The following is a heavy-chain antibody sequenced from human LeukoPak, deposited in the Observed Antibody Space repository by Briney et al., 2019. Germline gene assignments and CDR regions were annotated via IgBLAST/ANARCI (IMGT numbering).Heavy chain of an antibody. D-gene: IGHD6-19*01. J-gene: IGHJ5*02. CDR2: INPNSGGT. CDR1: GYTFTGYY. CDR3: ARGGSSGWNWFHP. V-gene: IGHV1-2*04. Sequence: ASVKVSCKASGYTFTGYYMRWVRQAPGQGLEWMGWINPNSGGTNYAQKFQGWVTMTRDTSISTAYMELSRLRSDDTAVYYCARGGSSGWNWFHPWGQGTLVTVSS.